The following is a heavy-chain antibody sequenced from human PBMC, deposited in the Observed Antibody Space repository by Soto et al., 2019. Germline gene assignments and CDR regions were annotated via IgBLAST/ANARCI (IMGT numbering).Heavy chain of an antibody. CDR3: ARLVVVLNWFDP. D-gene: IGHD2-15*01. CDR2: IYYSGST. CDR1: GGSISRSSYY. J-gene: IGHJ5*02. V-gene: IGHV4-39*01. Sequence: SETLSRTCTVSGGSISRSSYYWVWIRQPPGKGLEWIGSIYYSGSTYYNPSLKSRVTISVDTSKNQFSLKLSSVTAADTAVYYCARLVVVLNWFDPWGQGTLVTVSS.